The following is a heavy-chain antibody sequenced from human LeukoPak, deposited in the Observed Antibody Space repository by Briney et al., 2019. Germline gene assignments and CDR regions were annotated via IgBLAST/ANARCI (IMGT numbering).Heavy chain of an antibody. Sequence: PSETLSLTCTVSGDSISSYYWSWIRQPPGKGLEWIGNIYYTGSTNYSPSLKSRVAISVDTSKNQFSLKLSSVTAADTAVYYCARGYCSSTSCYDEGPFDYWGQGTLVTVSS. D-gene: IGHD2-2*01. V-gene: IGHV4-59*12. J-gene: IGHJ4*02. CDR3: ARGYCSSTSCYDEGPFDY. CDR1: GDSISSYY. CDR2: IYYTGST.